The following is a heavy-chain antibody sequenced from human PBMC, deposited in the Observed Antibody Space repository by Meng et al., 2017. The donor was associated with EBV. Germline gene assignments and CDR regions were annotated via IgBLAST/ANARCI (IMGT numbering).Heavy chain of an antibody. CDR3: AGTRSGTPDY. V-gene: IGHV4-4*02. Sequence: QVQLHESGPGLVKPSGTLSLTCAVSGGSISSSNWLSWARQPPGKGLEWIGEIYHSRSTNYNPSLKSRVTISVAKSKTQFHLKLSSVTAADTAVYYCAGTRSGTPDYWGQGTLVTVSS. D-gene: IGHD1-1*01. J-gene: IGHJ4*02. CDR1: GGSISSSNW. CDR2: IYHSRST.